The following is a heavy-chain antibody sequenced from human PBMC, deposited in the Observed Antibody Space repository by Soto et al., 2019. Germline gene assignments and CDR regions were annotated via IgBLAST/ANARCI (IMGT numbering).Heavy chain of an antibody. CDR1: GGTFSSYA. CDR2: IIPIFSTA. V-gene: IGHV1-69*06. CDR3: ARVCYYDSSGSDAFDI. Sequence: SVKVSCKASGGTFSSYAISWVRQAPGQGLEWMGGIIPIFSTANYAQKFQGRVTITADKSTSTAYMELSSLRSEDTAVYYCARVCYYDSSGSDAFDIWGQGTMVTVSS. J-gene: IGHJ3*02. D-gene: IGHD3-22*01.